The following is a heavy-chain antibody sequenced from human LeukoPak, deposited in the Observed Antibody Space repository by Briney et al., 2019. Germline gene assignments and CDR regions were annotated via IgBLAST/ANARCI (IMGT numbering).Heavy chain of an antibody. CDR1: GGSISSNF. D-gene: IGHD3-9*01. V-gene: IGHV4-59*08. Sequence: SETLSLTCTVSGGSISSNFWSWIRQTPGKGLERIGYIYYTGSTNYNPSLKSRVTISVDTSKTHFSLKLSSVTAADTAVYYCARHDILTGYYNNWIDPWGQGTLVTVSS. J-gene: IGHJ5*02. CDR3: ARHDILTGYYNNWIDP. CDR2: IYYTGST.